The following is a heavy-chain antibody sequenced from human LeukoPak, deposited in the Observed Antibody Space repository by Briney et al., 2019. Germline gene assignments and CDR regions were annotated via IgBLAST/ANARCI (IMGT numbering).Heavy chain of an antibody. D-gene: IGHD5-12*01. CDR1: GFTVSSNY. CDR2: IYSGGST. J-gene: IGHJ6*02. V-gene: IGHV3-66*01. CDR3: ARDFSGTYYYYGMDV. Sequence: GGSLRLSCAASGFTVSSNYMSWVRQAPGKGLEWVSVIYSGGSTYYADSVKGRFTISRDNSKNTLYLQMNSLRAEDTAVYYCARDFSGTYYYYGMDVWGQGTTVTVSS.